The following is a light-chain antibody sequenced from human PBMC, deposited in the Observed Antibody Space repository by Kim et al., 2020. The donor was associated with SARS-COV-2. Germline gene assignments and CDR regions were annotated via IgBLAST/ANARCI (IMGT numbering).Light chain of an antibody. CDR2: YDS. V-gene: IGLV3-21*04. CDR3: QVWDSSSDQWV. CDR1: NIGSKS. J-gene: IGLJ3*02. Sequence: AQGKTARITCGGNNIGSKSVHWDQQKPGQAPVLVIYYDSDRPSGIPERFSGSNSGNTATLTISRVEAGDEADYYCQVWDSSSDQWVFGGGTQLTVL.